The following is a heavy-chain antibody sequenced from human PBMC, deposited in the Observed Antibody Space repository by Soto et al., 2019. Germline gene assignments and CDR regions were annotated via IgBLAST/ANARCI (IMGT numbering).Heavy chain of an antibody. CDR1: GFSFGYYA. J-gene: IGHJ6*02. D-gene: IGHD5-18*01. V-gene: IGHV3-49*04. CDR3: ARVSGYSYGYSFGMDV. CDR2: IRTKAYGGTP. Sequence: GGSLRLSCTTSGFSFGYYAMSWVRQAPGKGLEWVGFIRTKAYGGTPDYAASLKGRFTVSRDDSKSIAYLQMNSLKSEDTALYYCARVSGYSYGYSFGMDVWGQGTTVTVSS.